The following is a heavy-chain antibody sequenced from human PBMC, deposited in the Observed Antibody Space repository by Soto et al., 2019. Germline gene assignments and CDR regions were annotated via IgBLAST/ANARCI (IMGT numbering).Heavy chain of an antibody. CDR1: GFTFRNYG. Sequence: GGSLRLSCAASGFTFRNYGMNWVRQAPGKGLEWVSYIGIGSSTKYYADSVKGRFTISRDNAKNSLYLQMNSLRAEDTAVYYCARDGCSGSNCLNWFDPWGQGTLVTVSS. J-gene: IGHJ5*02. CDR2: IGIGSSTK. CDR3: ARDGCSGSNCLNWFDP. D-gene: IGHD2-15*01. V-gene: IGHV3-48*01.